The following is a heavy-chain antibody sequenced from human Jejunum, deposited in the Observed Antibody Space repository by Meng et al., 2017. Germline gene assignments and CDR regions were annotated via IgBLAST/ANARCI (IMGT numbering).Heavy chain of an antibody. Sequence: EVQRVQSGGGGVKPGGSGRRACAASGFSFTNAWMTWVRQAPGKGLEWVGRIKTKFDGGTRDYAAPVKGRFTISRDDSKNTLYLQMNSLKTEDTAVYYCTTIGSSWSHYWGQGTLVTVSS. J-gene: IGHJ4*02. CDR2: IKTKFDGGTR. D-gene: IGHD6-13*01. CDR3: TTIGSSWSHY. V-gene: IGHV3-15*01. CDR1: GFSFTNAW.